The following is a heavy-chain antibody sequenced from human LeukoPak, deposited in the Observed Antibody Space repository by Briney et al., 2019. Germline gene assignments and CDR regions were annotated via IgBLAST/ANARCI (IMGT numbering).Heavy chain of an antibody. D-gene: IGHD1-26*01. V-gene: IGHV1-69*01. CDR1: GGTFSSYA. J-gene: IGHJ4*02. Sequence: SVTVSCTASGGTFSSYALSWVRQAPGQGLEWMGGIIPIFGPANYAQKFQGRVTIGADESTNTAYLELRSLTSDDTAVYYCARTESVGIIGGFDYWGQGTLVTVSS. CDR3: ARTESVGIIGGFDY. CDR2: IIPIFGPA.